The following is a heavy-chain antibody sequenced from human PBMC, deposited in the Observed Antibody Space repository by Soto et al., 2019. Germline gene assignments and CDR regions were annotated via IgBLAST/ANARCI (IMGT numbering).Heavy chain of an antibody. CDR3: ARHPTSTVVTSYYYGMDV. D-gene: IGHD4-17*01. CDR2: IDPSDSYT. Sequence: PGESLKISCNGSGYSFTSYWISWVRQMPWKGLEWMGRIDPSDSYTNYSPSFQGHVTISADKSISTAYLQWSSLKASDTAMYYCARHPTSTVVTSYYYGMDVWGQGTTVTVSS. CDR1: GYSFTSYW. J-gene: IGHJ6*02. V-gene: IGHV5-10-1*01.